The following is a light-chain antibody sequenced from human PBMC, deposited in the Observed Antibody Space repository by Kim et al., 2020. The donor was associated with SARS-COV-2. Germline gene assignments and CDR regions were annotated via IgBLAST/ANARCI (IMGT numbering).Light chain of an antibody. CDR2: NNN. J-gene: IGLJ1*01. CDR1: SSYIGSNT. Sequence: QPVLTQPPSASATPGHRVTVSCSGSSSYIGSNTVNWYQQLPGTAPKLLIYNNNRRHSGVPDRFSGSMSGNSASLAISGLQSEDEADDYCTAWDDSLKAYVFGTGNKVNGL. CDR3: TAWDDSLKAYV. V-gene: IGLV1-44*01.